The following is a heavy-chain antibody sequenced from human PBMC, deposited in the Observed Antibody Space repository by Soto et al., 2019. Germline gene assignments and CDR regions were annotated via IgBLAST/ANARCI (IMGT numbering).Heavy chain of an antibody. Sequence: ASVKVSCKASGYTFTGYYMHWVRQAPGQGLEWMGWINPNSGGTNYAQKFQGWVTMTRDTSISTAYMELSRLRSDDTAVYYCGRGTATDIVATITLDYWGQGTLVTVSS. J-gene: IGHJ4*02. V-gene: IGHV1-2*04. D-gene: IGHD5-12*01. CDR1: GYTFTGYY. CDR2: INPNSGGT. CDR3: GRGTATDIVATITLDY.